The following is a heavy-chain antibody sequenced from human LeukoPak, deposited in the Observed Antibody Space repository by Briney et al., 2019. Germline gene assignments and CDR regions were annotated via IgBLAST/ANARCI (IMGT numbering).Heavy chain of an antibody. CDR2: FIPIFGTA. CDR3: ARVSGSWDRAFDI. J-gene: IGHJ3*02. Sequence: SVKVSCKSSGGTFSSYALSWVRQAPGQGLEWMGGFIPIFGTANYAQKFQGRVTITTDESTSTAYMELSSLRSEDTAVYYCARVSGSWDRAFDIWGQGTMVTVSS. V-gene: IGHV1-69*05. D-gene: IGHD6-13*01. CDR1: GGTFSSYA.